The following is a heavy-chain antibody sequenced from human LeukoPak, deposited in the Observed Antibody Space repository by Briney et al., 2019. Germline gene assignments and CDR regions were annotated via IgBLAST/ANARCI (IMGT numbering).Heavy chain of an antibody. Sequence: GGSLRLSCAASGLTFSTCAMSWVRQAPGKGLEWVSGISYNGGSTYYADSVKGRFTISRDNSKNALYLQMNSLRADDTAVYYCAKHTLVVVTAPFDYWGQGTLVTVSS. CDR3: AKHTLVVVTAPFDY. CDR2: ISYNGGST. V-gene: IGHV3-23*01. D-gene: IGHD2-21*02. J-gene: IGHJ4*02. CDR1: GLTFSTCA.